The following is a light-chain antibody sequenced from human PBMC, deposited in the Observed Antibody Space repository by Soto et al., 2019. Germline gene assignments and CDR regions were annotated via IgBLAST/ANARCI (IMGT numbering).Light chain of an antibody. CDR1: QSISTC. J-gene: IGKJ5*01. Sequence: EVVLTQSPSTLALSPGERATLSCRASQSISTCLAWYQQKPGQPPRLLIYGASSRATGIPDRLSGSGSGTDFNLTISSIEPEDFAVYSCQQHSNWPTITFGQGTRLENK. CDR3: QQHSNWPTIT. CDR2: GAS. V-gene: IGKV3-11*01.